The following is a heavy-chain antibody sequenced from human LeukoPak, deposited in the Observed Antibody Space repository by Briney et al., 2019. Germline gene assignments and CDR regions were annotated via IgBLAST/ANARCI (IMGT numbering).Heavy chain of an antibody. CDR1: GGSISSGSYY. D-gene: IGHD4-17*01. CDR3: ARDPDGGYPDY. CDR2: IYTSGST. V-gene: IGHV4-61*02. Sequence: PSETLSLTCTVSGGSISSGSYYWSCIRQPAGKGLEWIGRIYTSGSTNYNPSLKSRVTISVDTSKNQFSLKLSSVTAADTAVYYCARDPDGGYPDYWGQGTLVTVSS. J-gene: IGHJ4*02.